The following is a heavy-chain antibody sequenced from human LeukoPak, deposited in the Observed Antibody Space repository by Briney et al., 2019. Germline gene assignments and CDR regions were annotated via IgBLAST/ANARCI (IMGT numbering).Heavy chain of an antibody. D-gene: IGHD1-26*01. J-gene: IGHJ5*02. V-gene: IGHV3-48*02. Sequence: GGSLRLSCVVSGFTFNRCWMNWVRQAPGKGLEWVSYISSSSSTIYYADSVKGRFTISRDNAKNSLYLRMNSLRDEDTAVYYCARERSMSRTSYVDWFDPWGQGTLVTVSS. CDR2: ISSSSSTI. CDR3: ARERSMSRTSYVDWFDP. CDR1: GFTFNRCW.